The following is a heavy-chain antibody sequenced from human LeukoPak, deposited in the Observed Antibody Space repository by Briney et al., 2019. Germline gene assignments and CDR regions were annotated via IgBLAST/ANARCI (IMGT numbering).Heavy chain of an antibody. CDR2: ISSSGSTI. D-gene: IGHD6-13*01. V-gene: IGHV3-11*01. CDR3: ASRHIGSSPVYY. CDR1: GFTFSDYY. Sequence: GGSLRLSCAASGFTFSDYYMSWIRQAPGKGLEWVSYISSSGSTIYYADSVKGRFTISRDNARNSLYLQMNSLRAEDTAVYYCASRHIGSSPVYYWGQGTLVTVSS. J-gene: IGHJ4*02.